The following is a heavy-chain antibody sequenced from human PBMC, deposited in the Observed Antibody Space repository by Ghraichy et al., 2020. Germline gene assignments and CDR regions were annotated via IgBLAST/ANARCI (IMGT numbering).Heavy chain of an antibody. Sequence: GSPRLSCAASGFIFSNYGMHWVRQAPDKGLEWVSFISSDGNDKRYADSVKGRFTISRDDSKNTVYLQMSSLRGGDTAKYFCASRAIVGRSFDYWGQGTLVTVSS. V-gene: IGHV3-30*19. CDR1: GFIFSNYG. D-gene: IGHD3-22*01. CDR2: ISSDGNDK. CDR3: ASRAIVGRSFDY. J-gene: IGHJ4*02.